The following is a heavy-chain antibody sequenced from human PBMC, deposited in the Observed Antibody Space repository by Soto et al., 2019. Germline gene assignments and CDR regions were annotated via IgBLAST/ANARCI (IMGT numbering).Heavy chain of an antibody. V-gene: IGHV3-30-3*01. D-gene: IGHD3-16*02. CDR1: GFTFSSYA. J-gene: IGHJ6*02. CDR3: ARDGQYDYVWGSYRYTASSYYYGMDV. CDR2: ISYDGSNK. Sequence: QVQLVESGGGVVQPGRSLRLSCAASGFTFSSYAMHWVRQAPGKGLEWVAVISYDGSNKYYADSVKGRFTISRDNSKNTPYLXXNXLXXEDTAVYYCARDGQYDYVWGSYRYTASSYYYGMDVWGQGTTVTVSS.